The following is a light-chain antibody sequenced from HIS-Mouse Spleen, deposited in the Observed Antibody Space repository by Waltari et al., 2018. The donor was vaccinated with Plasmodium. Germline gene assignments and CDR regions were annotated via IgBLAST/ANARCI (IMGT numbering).Light chain of an antibody. V-gene: IGLV1-51*01. CDR1: SSNIGTNS. CDR3: GTWDSSLSAGVV. Sequence: QSVLTQPPSVSAAPGQKVTISCSGSSSNIGTNSVSWSQQLPGTAPKLLIYDNNKRPSGIPDRFSGSKSGTSATLGITGLQTGDEADYYCGTWDSSLSAGVVFGGGTKLTVL. J-gene: IGLJ2*01. CDR2: DNN.